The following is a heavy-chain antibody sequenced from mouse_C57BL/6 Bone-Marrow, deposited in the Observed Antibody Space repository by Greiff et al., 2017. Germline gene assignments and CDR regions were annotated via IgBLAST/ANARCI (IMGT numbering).Heavy chain of an antibody. D-gene: IGHD2-3*01. Sequence: EVQLQQSGTVLARPGASVKMSCKTSGYTFTSYWMHWVKQRPGQGLEWIGAIYPGNSDTSYNQKFKGKAKLTAVTSASTAYMELSSLTNEDSAVYYCTRSRWSPREMDYWGQGTSVTVSS. V-gene: IGHV1-5*01. CDR1: GYTFTSYW. CDR3: TRSRWSPREMDY. CDR2: IYPGNSDT. J-gene: IGHJ4*01.